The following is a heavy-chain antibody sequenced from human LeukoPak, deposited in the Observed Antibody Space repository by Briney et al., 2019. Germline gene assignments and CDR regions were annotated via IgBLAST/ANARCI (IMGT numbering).Heavy chain of an antibody. V-gene: IGHV4-34*01. J-gene: IGHJ4*02. D-gene: IGHD3-3*01. CDR3: ANDFWSGLAY. CDR2: INHSGST. CDR1: GGSFSGYY. Sequence: KPSETLSLTCAAYGGSFSGYYWSWIRQPPGKGLEWIGEINHSGSTNYNPSLKSRVTISVDTSKNQFSLKLSSVTAADTAVYYCANDFWSGLAYWGQGTLVTVSS.